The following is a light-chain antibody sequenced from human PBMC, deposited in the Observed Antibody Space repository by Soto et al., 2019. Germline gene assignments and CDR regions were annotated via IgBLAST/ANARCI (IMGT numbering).Light chain of an antibody. J-gene: IGLJ1*01. CDR1: SSNIGAHYD. Sequence: QSVLTQPPSVSGAPGQRVTISCTGSSSNIGAHYDVHWYQQLPGTAPKLLIYGNSNRPSGVPDRFSGSKSGTSASLAITGLQAEDEADYYCAAWDDSLNGYVFGPGTKLTVL. CDR3: AAWDDSLNGYV. V-gene: IGLV1-40*01. CDR2: GNS.